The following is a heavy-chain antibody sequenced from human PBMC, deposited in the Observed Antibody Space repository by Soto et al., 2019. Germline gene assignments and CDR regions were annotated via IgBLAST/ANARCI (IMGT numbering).Heavy chain of an antibody. CDR3: ARLEHNFGPHDY. D-gene: IGHD1-1*01. V-gene: IGHV1-18*01. J-gene: IGHJ4*02. Sequence: QVQLAQSGAEVKKPGASVTVSCKASGYTFSSYGISWVRQAPGQGLEWVGWISVHNGSTTYATELQGRVTMTTDTATSTAYMELRSLRSDGSAVYFCARLEHNFGPHDYWGQGTLVTVTS. CDR2: ISVHNGST. CDR1: GYTFSSYG.